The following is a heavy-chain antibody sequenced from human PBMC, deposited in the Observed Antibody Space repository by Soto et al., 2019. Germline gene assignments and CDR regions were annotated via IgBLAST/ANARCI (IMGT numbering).Heavy chain of an antibody. J-gene: IGHJ4*02. CDR1: GYTFSSYS. CDR2: ISTYSGNT. V-gene: IGHV1-18*04. CDR3: ARDNGYYDL. Sequence: ASVKVTCKTSGYTFSSYSINWVRQAPGQGLEWMAWISTYSGNTHYAERVQGRVTVTLDKSARTAFMEMRGLTSDDTAVYFCARDNGYYDLWGQGTLVTVSS.